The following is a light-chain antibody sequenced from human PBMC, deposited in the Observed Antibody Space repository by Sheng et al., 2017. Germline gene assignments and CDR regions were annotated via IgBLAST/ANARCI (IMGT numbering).Light chain of an antibody. CDR2: GAS. Sequence: EIVMTQSPATLSVSPGETVTLSCRASQSVSSNLAWYQQKPGQPPRLLIDGASTRATGIPTRFSGSGSGTEFTLVISSLQSEDFAVYYCQQYNNWPLTFGGGTEGG. J-gene: IGKJ4*01. V-gene: IGKV3-15*01. CDR3: QQYNNWPLT. CDR1: QSVSSN.